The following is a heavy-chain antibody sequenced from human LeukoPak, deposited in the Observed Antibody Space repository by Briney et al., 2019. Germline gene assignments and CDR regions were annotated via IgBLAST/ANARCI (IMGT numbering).Heavy chain of an antibody. CDR2: IHHSGST. CDR1: GYSIRSGYY. D-gene: IGHD3-22*01. V-gene: IGHV4-38-2*02. Sequence: SETLSLTCTVSGYSIRSGYYWGWIRQPPGKGLEWMGNIHHSGSTYYNPSLKSRVTISVDTSKNQFSLKLSSVTAADTAVYYCARDKSLVVVINEYFDYWGQGTLVTVSS. J-gene: IGHJ4*02. CDR3: ARDKSLVVVINEYFDY.